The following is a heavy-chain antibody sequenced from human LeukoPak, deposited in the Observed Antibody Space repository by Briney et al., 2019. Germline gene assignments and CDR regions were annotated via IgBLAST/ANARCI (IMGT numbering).Heavy chain of an antibody. CDR1: XFXXXXYA. D-gene: IGHD2-2*01. CDR2: ISGRGGSK. J-gene: IGHJ4*02. CDR3: AKALVEEN. Sequence: SCAXXXFXXXXYAMSWVRQAPGKGLEWVSSISGRGGSKYYADSVKGRLTIYRDNSKNTLYLQMNSLRAEDTAVYYCAKALVEENWGQGTLVTVSS. V-gene: IGHV3-23*01.